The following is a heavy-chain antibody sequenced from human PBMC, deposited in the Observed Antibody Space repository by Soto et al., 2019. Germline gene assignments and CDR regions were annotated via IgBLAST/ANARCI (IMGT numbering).Heavy chain of an antibody. V-gene: IGHV4-30-2*01. CDR1: GGSISSGDNS. D-gene: IGHD5-12*01. CDR2: IYHSGST. CDR3: AAGGGLPRYY. J-gene: IGHJ4*02. Sequence: SETLSLTCSVSGGSISSGDNSWSWIRQPPGKGLEWIGYIYHSGSTYYNPSLKSRVTISVDRSKNQFSLKLSSVTAADTAVYYCAAGGGLPRYYWGQGTLVTVSS.